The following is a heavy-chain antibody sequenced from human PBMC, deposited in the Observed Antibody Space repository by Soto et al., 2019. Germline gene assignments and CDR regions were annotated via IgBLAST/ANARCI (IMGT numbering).Heavy chain of an antibody. J-gene: IGHJ6*02. CDR3: ARDDSSGPPQYYYGMDV. Sequence: SLRLSCAASGFTFSSYGMHWVRQAPGKGLEWVAVIWYDGSNKYYADSVKGRFTISRDNSKNTLYLQMNSLRAEDTAVYYCARDDSSGPPQYYYGMDVWGQGTTVTVSS. CDR1: GFTFSSYG. V-gene: IGHV3-33*01. CDR2: IWYDGSNK. D-gene: IGHD3-22*01.